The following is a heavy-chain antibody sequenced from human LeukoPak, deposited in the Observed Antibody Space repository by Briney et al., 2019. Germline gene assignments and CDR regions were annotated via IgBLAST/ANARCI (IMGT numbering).Heavy chain of an antibody. J-gene: IGHJ6*02. CDR1: GFTVSSNY. Sequence: GGSLRLSCAASGFTVSSNYMSWVRQAPGQGLEWVSVIYSGGSTYYADSVKGRFTISRDNSKNTLYHQMNSLRAEDAAVHYCSRDDIAVAGADYYYYGMDVWGQGTTVTVSS. D-gene: IGHD6-19*01. CDR2: IYSGGST. V-gene: IGHV3-66*01. CDR3: SRDDIAVAGADYYYYGMDV.